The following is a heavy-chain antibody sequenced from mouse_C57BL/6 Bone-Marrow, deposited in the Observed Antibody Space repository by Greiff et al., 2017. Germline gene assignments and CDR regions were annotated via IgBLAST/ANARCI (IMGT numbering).Heavy chain of an antibody. J-gene: IGHJ4*01. Sequence: VQLKESGAELVKPGASVKLSCTASGFNIKDYYMHWVKQRTEQGLEWIGRIDPEDGETKYAPKFQGKATITADTSSNTAYLQLSSLTSEDTAVYYCASVYYYGSRRMDYWGQGTSVTVSS. V-gene: IGHV14-2*01. CDR2: IDPEDGET. CDR3: ASVYYYGSRRMDY. D-gene: IGHD1-1*01. CDR1: GFNIKDYY.